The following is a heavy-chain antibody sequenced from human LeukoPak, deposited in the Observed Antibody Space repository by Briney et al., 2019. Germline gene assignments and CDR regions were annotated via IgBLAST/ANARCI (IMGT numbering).Heavy chain of an antibody. D-gene: IGHD6-6*01. V-gene: IGHV3-30*02. CDR3: AKDYPYSSSFQRTGHFDY. CDR1: GFTFSSYG. CDR2: IRYDGSNK. Sequence: GGSLRLSCAASGFTFSSYGMHWVRQAPGKGLEWVAFIRYDGSNKYYADSVKGRFTISRDNSKNTLYLQMSSLRAEDTAVYYCAKDYPYSSSFQRTGHFDYWGQGTLVTVSS. J-gene: IGHJ4*02.